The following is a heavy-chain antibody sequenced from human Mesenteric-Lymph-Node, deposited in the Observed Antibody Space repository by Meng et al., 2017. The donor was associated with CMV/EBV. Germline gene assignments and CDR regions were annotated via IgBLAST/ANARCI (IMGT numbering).Heavy chain of an antibody. CDR2: INHSGST. Sequence: QVQLQQWGGGSLKPSETLSLTLAFYGGSFSGYYWSWIRQPPGKGLEWIGEINHSGSTNYNPSLKSRVTISVDTSKNQFSLKLSSVTAADTAVYYCARHQRWLKSEGGFNYWGQGTLVTVSS. CDR3: ARHQRWLKSEGGFNY. J-gene: IGHJ4*02. D-gene: IGHD4-23*01. V-gene: IGHV4-34*01. CDR1: GGSFSGYY.